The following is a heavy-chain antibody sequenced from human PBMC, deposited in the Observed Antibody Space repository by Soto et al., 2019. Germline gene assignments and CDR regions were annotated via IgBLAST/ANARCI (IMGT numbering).Heavy chain of an antibody. CDR2: ISGSGVST. J-gene: IGHJ4*02. D-gene: IGHD2-15*01. CDR3: AKIDGSSCYAPYDY. CDR1: GFTFSSYA. Sequence: EVQLLESGGGLVQPGGSLRLSCAASGFTFSSYAMSWVRQAPGKGLEWVSAISGSGVSTYYTDSVKGRFTISRDNSKSTLYLQMNSLRAEDTAVYYCAKIDGSSCYAPYDYWGQGTLVTVSS. V-gene: IGHV3-23*01.